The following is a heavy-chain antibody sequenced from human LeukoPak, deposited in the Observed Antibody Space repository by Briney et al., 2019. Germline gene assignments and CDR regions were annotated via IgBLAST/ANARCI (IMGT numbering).Heavy chain of an antibody. Sequence: ASVKVSCKASGYTFTSYYMHWVRQAPGQGLEWMGIINPSGGSTSYAQKFQGRVTMTRDTSTSTVYMGLSSLRSEDTAVYYCARDHRVVPAANPYYYYGMDVWGKGTTVTVSS. D-gene: IGHD2-2*01. CDR3: ARDHRVVPAANPYYYYGMDV. CDR2: INPSGGST. V-gene: IGHV1-46*01. CDR1: GYTFTSYY. J-gene: IGHJ6*04.